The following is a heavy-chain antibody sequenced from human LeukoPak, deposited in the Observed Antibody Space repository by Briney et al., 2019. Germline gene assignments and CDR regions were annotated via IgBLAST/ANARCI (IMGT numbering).Heavy chain of an antibody. CDR3: ANWGCSGGSCYPFDY. D-gene: IGHD2-15*01. V-gene: IGHV3-23*01. Sequence: GGSLRLSCAASGFTFSSYAMSWVRQAPGKGLEWVSATSGTSGRTYYADSVKGRFTISRDKSKNTLYLQMNSLRAEDTAVYYCANWGCSGGSCYPFDYWGQGTLVTVSS. CDR1: GFTFSSYA. CDR2: TSGTSGRT. J-gene: IGHJ4*02.